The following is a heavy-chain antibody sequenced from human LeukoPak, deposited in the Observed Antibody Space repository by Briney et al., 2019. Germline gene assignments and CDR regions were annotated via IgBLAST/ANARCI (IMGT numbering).Heavy chain of an antibody. Sequence: SQTLSLTCTVSGGSISSGDYYWSWIRQPPGKGLEWIGYIYYSGSTYYNPSLKSRVTISVDTSKNQFSLKLSSVTAADTAVYYCARDFRGGTTEFDYWGQGTLVTVSS. CDR1: GGSISSGDYY. CDR3: ARDFRGGTTEFDY. J-gene: IGHJ4*02. D-gene: IGHD1-14*01. CDR2: IYYSGST. V-gene: IGHV4-30-4*08.